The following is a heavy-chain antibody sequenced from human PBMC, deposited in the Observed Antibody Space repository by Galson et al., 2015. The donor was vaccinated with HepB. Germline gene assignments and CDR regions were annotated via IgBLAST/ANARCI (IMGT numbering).Heavy chain of an antibody. CDR2: IIPILGIA. Sequence: SVKVSCKASGGTFSSYTINWARQAPGPGLEWMGRIIPILGIANYAQKFQGIVTITADKSTSTAYMELSSLRSEDTAVYDCARDRFGEYNWFDPWGQGTLVTVSS. CDR3: ARDRFGEYNWFDP. V-gene: IGHV1-69*02. D-gene: IGHD3-10*01. CDR1: GGTFSSYT. J-gene: IGHJ5*02.